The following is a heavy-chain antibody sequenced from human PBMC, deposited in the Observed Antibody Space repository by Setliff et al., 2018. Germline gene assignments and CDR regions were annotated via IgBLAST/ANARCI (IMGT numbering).Heavy chain of an antibody. Sequence: GSLRLSCVGSGFTVSGNNMNWVRQAPGKGLEWVSAIYTGGRTDSADSVKGRFTISRDGSKNTLYLQMNNLRVEDTAVYYCARGGVFGHFYFDLWGRGTLVTVSS. V-gene: IGHV3-53*01. D-gene: IGHD3-10*02. CDR2: IYTGGRT. J-gene: IGHJ2*01. CDR3: ARGGVFGHFYFDL. CDR1: GFTVSGNN.